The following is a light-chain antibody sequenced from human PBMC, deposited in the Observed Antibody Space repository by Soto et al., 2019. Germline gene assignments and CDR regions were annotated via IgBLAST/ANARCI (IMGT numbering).Light chain of an antibody. Sequence: QSVLTQPHSASGTPGQRVTISCSGSSSNIGSNTVNWYQQLPGTAPKLLIYSNNQRPSGVPDRFSGSQSGTSASLAISGLQSEDEADYYCAAWDDSLNGVVFGGGTKLTVI. J-gene: IGLJ2*01. CDR3: AAWDDSLNGVV. V-gene: IGLV1-44*01. CDR2: SNN. CDR1: SSNIGSNT.